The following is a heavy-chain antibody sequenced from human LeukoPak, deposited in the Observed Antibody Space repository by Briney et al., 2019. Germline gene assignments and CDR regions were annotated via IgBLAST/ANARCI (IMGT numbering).Heavy chain of an antibody. CDR1: GASVSGYY. J-gene: IGHJ4*02. D-gene: IGHD3-10*01. Sequence: SETLSLTCAVYGASVSGYYCSRIRHPPRNGLEWIGEINHSRSTNYNPSLKSRVTISVDTSKNQFSLKLSSVTAADTAVYYCARDERTMGVVDYWGQGILVTVSS. CDR2: INHSRST. CDR3: ARDERTMGVVDY. V-gene: IGHV4-34*01.